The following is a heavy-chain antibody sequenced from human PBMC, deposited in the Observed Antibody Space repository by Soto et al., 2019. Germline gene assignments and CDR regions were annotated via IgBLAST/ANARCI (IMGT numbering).Heavy chain of an antibody. CDR3: AREELEGTYNWFDP. CDR1: GGSISSGGYY. CDR2: IYYSGST. D-gene: IGHD1-1*01. V-gene: IGHV4-31*03. J-gene: IGHJ5*02. Sequence: SETLSLTCTVSGGSISSGGYYWSWIRQHPGKGLEWIGYIYYSGSTYYNPSLKSRVTISVDTSKNQFSLKLSSVTAADTAVYYCAREELEGTYNWFDPWGQGTLVTVSS.